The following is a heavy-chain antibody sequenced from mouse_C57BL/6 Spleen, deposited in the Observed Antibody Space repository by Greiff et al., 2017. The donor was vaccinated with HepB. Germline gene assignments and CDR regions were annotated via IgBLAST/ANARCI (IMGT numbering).Heavy chain of an antibody. V-gene: IGHV6-3*01. CDR3: TYYDYDGDY. CDR2: IRLKSDNYAT. CDR1: GFTFSNYW. Sequence: EVQGVESGGGLVQPGGSMKLSCVASGFTFSNYWMNWVRQSPEKGLEWVAQIRLKSDNYATHYAESVKGRFTISRDDSKSSVYLQMNNLRAEDTGIYYCTYYDYDGDYWGQGTTLTVSS. J-gene: IGHJ2*01. D-gene: IGHD2-4*01.